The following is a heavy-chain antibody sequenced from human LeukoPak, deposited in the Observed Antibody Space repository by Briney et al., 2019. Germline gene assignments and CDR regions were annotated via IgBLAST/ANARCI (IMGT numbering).Heavy chain of an antibody. J-gene: IGHJ4*02. CDR2: ISYDGSNK. CDR1: GFTFSSYA. CDR3: ARGSGSSSWYYFDY. Sequence: GGPLRLSCAASGFTFSSYAMHWVRQAPGKGLEWVAVISYDGSNKYYADSVKGRFTISRDNSKNTLYLQMNSLRAEDTAVYYCARGSGSSSWYYFDYWGQGTLVTVSS. V-gene: IGHV3-30-3*01. D-gene: IGHD6-13*01.